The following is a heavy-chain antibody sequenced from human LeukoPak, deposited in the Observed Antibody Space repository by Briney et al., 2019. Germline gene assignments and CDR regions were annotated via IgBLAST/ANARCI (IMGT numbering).Heavy chain of an antibody. CDR3: VRDAEGAGISVNFWFDP. J-gene: IGHJ5*02. V-gene: IGHV1-8*01. CDR2: NGNT. D-gene: IGHD1-14*01. Sequence: NGNTGYAQKFQGRVTMTRDTYTSTAYMELRGLRPEDAAVYYCVRDAEGAGISVNFWFDPWGQGTLVTVSS.